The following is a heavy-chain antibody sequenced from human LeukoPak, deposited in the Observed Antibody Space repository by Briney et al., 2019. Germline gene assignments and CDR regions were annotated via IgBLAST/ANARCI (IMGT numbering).Heavy chain of an antibody. CDR2: IIPIFGTA. V-gene: IGHV1-69*13. D-gene: IGHD4-17*01. CDR3: ASSQGYGDYAFDY. Sequence: SVKVSCKASGGTFSSYAISWVRQAPGQGLEWMGGIIPIFGTANYAQKSQGRVTITADESTSTAYMELSSLRSEDTAVYYCASSQGYGDYAFDYWGQGTLVTVSS. CDR1: GGTFSSYA. J-gene: IGHJ4*02.